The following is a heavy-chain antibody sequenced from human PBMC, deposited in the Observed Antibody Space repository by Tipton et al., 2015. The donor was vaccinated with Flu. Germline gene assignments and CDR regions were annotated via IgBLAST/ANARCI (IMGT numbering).Heavy chain of an antibody. CDR1: GYTFTSYD. Sequence: QLVQSGAEVKKPGASVKVSCKASGYTFTSYDINWVRQATGQGLEWMGWMNPNSGNTGYAQKFQGRVTMTRNTSISTAYMELSSLRSEDTAVYYCARARTFDFWSGYYYYYYGMDVWGQGPTVTVSS. CDR3: ARARTFDFWSGYYYYYYGMDV. J-gene: IGHJ6*02. CDR2: MNPNSGNT. V-gene: IGHV1-8*01. D-gene: IGHD3-3*01.